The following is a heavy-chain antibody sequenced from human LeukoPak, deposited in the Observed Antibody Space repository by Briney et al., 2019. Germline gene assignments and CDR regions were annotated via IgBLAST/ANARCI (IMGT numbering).Heavy chain of an antibody. D-gene: IGHD3-22*01. V-gene: IGHV3-66*02. CDR1: GFTVSSNY. CDR3: ARVHYYDRSGLYD. J-gene: IGHJ4*02. Sequence: GGSLRLSCAASGFTVSSNYVSWVRQAPGKGLEWVSVIYSGGSTYYADSVKGRFTISRDNSKNTLYLQMNSLRAEDTAVYYCARVHYYDRSGLYDWGQGTLVTVSS. CDR2: IYSGGST.